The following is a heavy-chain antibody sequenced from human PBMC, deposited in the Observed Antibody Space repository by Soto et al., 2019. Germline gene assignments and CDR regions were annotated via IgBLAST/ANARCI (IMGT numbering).Heavy chain of an antibody. CDR2: IYHSGST. V-gene: IGHV4-4*02. Sequence: SETLSLTCAVSSGSISSSNWWSWVRQPPGKGLEWIGEIYHSGSTNYNPSLKSRVTISVDKSKNQFSLKLSSVTAADTAVYYCARARDIVATTLYFDYWGQGTLVTVSS. J-gene: IGHJ4*02. CDR3: ARARDIVATTLYFDY. D-gene: IGHD5-12*01. CDR1: SGSISSSNW.